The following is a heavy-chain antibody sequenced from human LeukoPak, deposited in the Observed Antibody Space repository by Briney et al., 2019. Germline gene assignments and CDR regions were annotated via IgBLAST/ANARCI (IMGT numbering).Heavy chain of an antibody. CDR3: AKDRSSGFIRGSGMDV. CDR2: ISGSGGST. J-gene: IGHJ6*02. CDR1: GFTFSSYA. Sequence: GGSLRLSCAASGFTFSSYAMSWVRQAPGKGLEWVSAISGSGGSTYYVDSVKGRFTISRDNSKNTLYLQMNSLRAEDTAVYYCAKDRSSGFIRGSGMDVWGQGTTVTVSS. D-gene: IGHD6-19*01. V-gene: IGHV3-23*01.